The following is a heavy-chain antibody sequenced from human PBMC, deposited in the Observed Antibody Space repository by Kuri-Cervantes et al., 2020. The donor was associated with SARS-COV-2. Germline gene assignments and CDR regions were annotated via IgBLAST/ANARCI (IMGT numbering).Heavy chain of an antibody. J-gene: IGHJ4*02. V-gene: IGHV1-18*04. CDR2: ISAYNGNK. D-gene: IGHD3-22*01. Sequence: ASVKVSCKASGYNFITHGISWVRQAPGQGLEWMGWISAYNGNKNYAQKVQDRVTLTTDTSTSTAYMELRSLRSDDTAVYYCAREPRYDSSGYWQYYFDYWGQGTLVTVSS. CDR1: GYNFITHG. CDR3: AREPRYDSSGYWQYYFDY.